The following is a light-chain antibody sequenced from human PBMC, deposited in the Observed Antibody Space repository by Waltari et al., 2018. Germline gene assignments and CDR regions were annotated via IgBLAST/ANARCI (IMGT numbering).Light chain of an antibody. CDR1: PSVTTS. V-gene: IGKV3-15*01. Sequence: EIVMTQSPATVSVSPGERATLSCRASPSVTTSLAWFQQRPGQPPRVLIYGASTRAAGSPARFSGSGSGTEFTLTISSLQSEDFAVYYCQQYEDWPPITFGGGTKVEIK. J-gene: IGKJ4*01. CDR3: QQYEDWPPIT. CDR2: GAS.